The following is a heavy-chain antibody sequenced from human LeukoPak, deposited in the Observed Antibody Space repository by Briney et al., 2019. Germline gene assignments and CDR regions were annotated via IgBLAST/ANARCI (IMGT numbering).Heavy chain of an antibody. CDR3: ARDAEWLRRFGY. CDR2: ISGSSYYI. V-gene: IGHV3-21*01. Sequence: GGSLRLSCAASGFTFSSYTINWVRQAPGKGLEWVSSISGSSYYIYYADSVRGRFTISRDNAKNSVYLQMNSLRAEDTAVYYCARDAEWLRRFGYWGQGTLVTVSS. CDR1: GFTFSSYT. J-gene: IGHJ4*02. D-gene: IGHD6-19*01.